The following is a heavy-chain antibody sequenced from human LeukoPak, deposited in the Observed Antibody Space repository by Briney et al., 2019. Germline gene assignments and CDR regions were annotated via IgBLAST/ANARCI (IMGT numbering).Heavy chain of an antibody. J-gene: IGHJ4*02. CDR1: GASIRSGDYY. V-gene: IGHV4-30-4*01. CDR3: ARGRYYYGSGSYYLDY. CDR2: IYDSGST. Sequence: SQTLSLTCTVSGASIRSGDYYWSWIRQPPGKGLEWIGYIYDSGSTYYNPSLKSRITISVDTSENRFSLKLSSVTATDTAVYYCARGRYYYGSGSYYLDYWGQGTLVTVSS. D-gene: IGHD3-10*01.